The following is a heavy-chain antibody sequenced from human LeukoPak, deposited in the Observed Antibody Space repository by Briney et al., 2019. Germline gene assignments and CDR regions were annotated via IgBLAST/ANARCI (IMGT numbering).Heavy chain of an antibody. Sequence: SVKVSCKASGGTFSSYAISWVRQAPGQGLEWMGRIIPILGIASYAQKFQGRVTMTRDTSTSTVYMELSSLRSEDTAVYYCARSEGTSSYFDYWGQGTLVTVSS. CDR2: IIPILGIA. D-gene: IGHD3-10*01. V-gene: IGHV1-69*04. CDR1: GGTFSSYA. J-gene: IGHJ4*02. CDR3: ARSEGTSSYFDY.